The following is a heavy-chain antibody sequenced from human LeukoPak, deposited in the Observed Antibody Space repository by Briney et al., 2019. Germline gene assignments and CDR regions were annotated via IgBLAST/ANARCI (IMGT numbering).Heavy chain of an antibody. V-gene: IGHV1-2*02. J-gene: IGHJ2*01. CDR1: GYTFTAHY. CDR2: IDPNSGGT. Sequence: ASVMVSCKASGYTFTAHYIHWVRQAPGQGLEWMGWIDPNSGGTNYAQKFLGSVTMTGDTSINTAFMELSRLRSDDTAIYYCARGRGTTMVRGVITNYFDLWGRGSLVTVSS. CDR3: ARGRGTTMVRGVITNYFDL. D-gene: IGHD3-10*01.